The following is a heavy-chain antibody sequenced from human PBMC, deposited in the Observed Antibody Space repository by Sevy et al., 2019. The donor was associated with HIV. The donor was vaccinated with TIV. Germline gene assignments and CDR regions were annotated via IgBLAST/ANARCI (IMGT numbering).Heavy chain of an antibody. D-gene: IGHD2-15*01. CDR1: GFTFSNYW. CDR2: GKEDGSDK. CDR3: VRDGLASATDFDY. V-gene: IGHV3-7*01. J-gene: IGHJ4*02. Sequence: GGSLRLSCEVSGFTFSNYWMTWVRQAPGEGLEWVANGKEDGSDKDDGDSVKGRFSLSRDNAKNSLYLQMDSLRAEDTAVYYCVRDGLASATDFDYWGQGTLVTVSS.